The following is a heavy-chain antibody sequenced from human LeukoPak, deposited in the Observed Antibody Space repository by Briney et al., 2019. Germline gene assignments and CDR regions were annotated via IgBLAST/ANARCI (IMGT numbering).Heavy chain of an antibody. V-gene: IGHV1-18*01. D-gene: IGHD3-22*01. CDR3: AREVQNYYDSSGYYCYFDY. CDR1: GYTFTSYG. Sequence: ASVKVSCKASGYTFTSYGISWVRQAPGQGLEWMGWISAYNGNTNYAQKLQGRVTMTTDKSTSTAYMELSSLRSEDTAVYYCAREVQNYYDSSGYYCYFDYWGQGTLVTVSS. CDR2: ISAYNGNT. J-gene: IGHJ4*02.